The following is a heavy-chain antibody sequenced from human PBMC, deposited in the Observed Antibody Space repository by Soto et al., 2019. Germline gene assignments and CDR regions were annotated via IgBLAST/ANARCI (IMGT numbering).Heavy chain of an antibody. J-gene: IGHJ5*02. CDR2: IYYSGST. V-gene: IGHV4-31*03. CDR1: GGSISSGGYC. CDR3: ARVYSSSANWFDP. D-gene: IGHD6-6*01. Sequence: QVQLQESGPGLVKPSQTLSLTCTVSGGSISSGGYCWSWIRQHPGKGLEWIGYIYYSGSTYYNPSLKSRVTISVDTSKNQFSLKLSSVTAADTAVYYCARVYSSSANWFDPWGQGTLVTVSS.